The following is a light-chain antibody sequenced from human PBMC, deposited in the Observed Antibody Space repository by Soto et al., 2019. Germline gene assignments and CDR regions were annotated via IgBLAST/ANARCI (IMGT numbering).Light chain of an antibody. CDR3: LHFNTYPFT. CDR2: AAS. V-gene: IGKV1-9*01. J-gene: IGKJ3*01. CDR1: QGVTSY. Sequence: IQLTQSPSSLSASVGDRVTITCRASQGVTSYLAWYQQKPGKAPKLLIYAASTLQSGVPSRFSGSGSVTDFTLTISSLQPEDFATYYCLHFNTYPFTFGHGTKVESK.